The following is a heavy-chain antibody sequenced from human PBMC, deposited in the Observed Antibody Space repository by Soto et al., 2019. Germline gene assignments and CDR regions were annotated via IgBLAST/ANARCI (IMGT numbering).Heavy chain of an antibody. CDR1: GFTFSNYW. D-gene: IGHD3-9*01. CDR2: IKKDGGEK. V-gene: IGHV3-7*03. CDR3: ARDREIRSFDWTRPLEF. Sequence: GGSLRLSCTGSGFTFSNYWMTWVRQAPGKGLEWVANIKKDGGEKYYVESVKGRFTISRDNAKNSLFLQMNSLRVEGTAIYYCARDREIRSFDWTRPLEFWGQGTLVTVSS. J-gene: IGHJ4*02.